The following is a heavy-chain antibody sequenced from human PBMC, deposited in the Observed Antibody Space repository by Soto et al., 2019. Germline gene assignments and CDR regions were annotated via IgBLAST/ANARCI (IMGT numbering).Heavy chain of an antibody. CDR3: ARGSPIVVVPAAIWAHHLDV. CDR1: GGSFSGYY. V-gene: IGHV4-34*01. Sequence: SETLSLTCAVYGGSFSGYYWSWIRQPPGKGLEWIGEINHSGSTNYNPSLKSRVTISVDTSKNQFSLKLSSVTAADTAVYYCARGSPIVVVPAAIWAHHLDVWGKGTTVTVSS. CDR2: INHSGST. D-gene: IGHD2-2*02. J-gene: IGHJ6*04.